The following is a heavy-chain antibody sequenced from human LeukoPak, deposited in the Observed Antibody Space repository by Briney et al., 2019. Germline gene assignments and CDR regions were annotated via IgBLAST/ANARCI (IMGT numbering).Heavy chain of an antibody. CDR1: GASMATYY. V-gene: IGHV4-4*07. J-gene: IGHJ2*01. CDR2: IYTDGST. CDR3: ARDTRLGDWYFDL. D-gene: IGHD1-26*01. Sequence: PSETLSLTCTVSGASMATYYWSWIRQPAGKGLEWIGQIYTDGSTKYSPYLKNRISMSIDTSNNQFSLNLTSVTAADTAIYYCARDTRLGDWYFDLWGRGTLVAVSS.